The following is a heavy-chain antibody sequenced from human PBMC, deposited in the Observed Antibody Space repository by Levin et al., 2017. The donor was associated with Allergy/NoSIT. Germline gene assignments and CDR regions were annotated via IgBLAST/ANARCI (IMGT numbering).Heavy chain of an antibody. Sequence: SETLSLTCTVSGGSISSGDYYWSWIRQPPGKGLEWIGYIYYSGSTYYNPSLKSRVTISVDTSKNQFSLKLSSVTAADTAVYYCARVQLERRPNYYYYGMDVWGQGTTVTVSS. CDR2: IYYSGST. V-gene: IGHV4-30-4*01. J-gene: IGHJ6*02. CDR1: GGSISSGDYY. CDR3: ARVQLERRPNYYYYGMDV. D-gene: IGHD1-1*01.